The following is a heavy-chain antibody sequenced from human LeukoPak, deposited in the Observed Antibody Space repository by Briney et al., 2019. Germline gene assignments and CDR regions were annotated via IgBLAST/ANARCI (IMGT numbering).Heavy chain of an antibody. D-gene: IGHD3-10*01. CDR2: INHSGST. Sequence: SETLSLTCAVYGGSFSGYYWSWIRQPPGKGLEWIGEINHSGSTNYNPSLKSRVTISVDTSKNQFSLKLSPVTAADTAVYYCARRGPTYYYGSGSSSFDPWGQGTLVTVSS. CDR3: ARRGPTYYYGSGSSSFDP. V-gene: IGHV4-34*01. CDR1: GGSFSGYY. J-gene: IGHJ5*02.